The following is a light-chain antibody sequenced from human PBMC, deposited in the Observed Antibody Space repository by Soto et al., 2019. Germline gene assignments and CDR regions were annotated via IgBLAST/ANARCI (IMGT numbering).Light chain of an antibody. V-gene: IGLV2-14*01. Sequence: QSALTQPASVSGSPGQSISISCTGTSSDIGDYNFVSWYQHHPGKPPKVIIYEVSNRPSGVSHRFAGSKSGNTASLTISGLQAEDEADYYCSSYKYDTVIPFVFGSGTKVTAL. CDR2: EVS. J-gene: IGLJ1*01. CDR1: SSDIGDYNF. CDR3: SSYKYDTVIPFV.